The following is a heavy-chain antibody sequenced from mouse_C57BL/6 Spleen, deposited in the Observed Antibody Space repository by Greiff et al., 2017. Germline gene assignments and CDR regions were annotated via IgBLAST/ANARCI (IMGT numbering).Heavy chain of an antibody. CDR3: ARQGDYGNYVGWFAY. D-gene: IGHD2-1*01. V-gene: IGHV2-6-1*01. Sequence: VQLQQSGPGLVAPSQSLSITCTVSGFSLTSYGVHWVRQPPGKGLEWLVVIWSDGSTTYNSALKSRLSISKDNSKSQVFLKMNSLQTDDTAMYYCARQGDYGNYVGWFAYWGQGTLVTVSA. CDR1: GFSLTSYG. J-gene: IGHJ3*01. CDR2: IWSDGST.